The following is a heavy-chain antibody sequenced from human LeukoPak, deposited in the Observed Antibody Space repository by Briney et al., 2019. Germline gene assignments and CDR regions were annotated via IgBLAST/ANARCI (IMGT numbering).Heavy chain of an antibody. CDR1: GFTFSSYS. D-gene: IGHD2-15*01. Sequence: PGGSLRLSCAASGFTFSSYSMNWVRQAPGKGLEWVSSISSISSYIYYAVSVKGRFTISRDNAKNSLYLQMNSLRAEDTAVYYCARDPTPRYCSGGSCYTHYGMDVWGQGTTVTVSS. V-gene: IGHV3-21*01. CDR3: ARDPTPRYCSGGSCYTHYGMDV. CDR2: ISSISSYI. J-gene: IGHJ6*02.